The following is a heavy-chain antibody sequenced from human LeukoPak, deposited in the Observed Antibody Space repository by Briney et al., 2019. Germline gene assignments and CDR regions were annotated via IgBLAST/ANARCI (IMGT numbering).Heavy chain of an antibody. J-gene: IGHJ4*02. CDR3: AREFGSRITIFGASDY. CDR1: GFTFSSYS. Sequence: GGSLRLSCAASGFTFSSYSMNWVRQAPGKGLEWVSSISSSSSYIYYADSVKGRFTISRDSAKNSLYLQMNSLRAEGTAVYYCAREFGSRITIFGASDYWGQGTLVTVSS. V-gene: IGHV3-21*01. D-gene: IGHD3-3*01. CDR2: ISSSSSYI.